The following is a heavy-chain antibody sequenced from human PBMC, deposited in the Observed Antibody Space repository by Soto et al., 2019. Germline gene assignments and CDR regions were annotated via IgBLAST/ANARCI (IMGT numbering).Heavy chain of an antibody. CDR2: IIPIFGTA. V-gene: IGHV1-69*13. J-gene: IGHJ5*02. CDR3: ARDIRYCSGGSCPRRFYP. CDR1: GGTFSSYA. D-gene: IGHD2-15*01. Sequence: SVKVCCKASGGTFSSYAISWVRQAPGQGLEWMGGIIPIFGTANYAQKFQGRVTITADESTSTAYMELSSLRSEDTAVYYCARDIRYCSGGSCPRRFYPWGQGTLVTVSS.